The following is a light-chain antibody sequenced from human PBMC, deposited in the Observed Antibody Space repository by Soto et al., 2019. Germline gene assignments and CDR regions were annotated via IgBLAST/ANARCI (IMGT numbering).Light chain of an antibody. CDR1: QSVVTN. CDR3: QQYGSSRWT. J-gene: IGKJ1*01. V-gene: IGKV3D-20*01. CDR2: GSS. Sequence: EVLMTQFPSTLSVSPGESATLSCGASQSVVTNLAWYQPKPGQAPRLLIHGSSTRATGFPERSSGSGSGTDFTLTISRLEPEDFEVYYCQQYGSSRWTFGQGTKVDIK.